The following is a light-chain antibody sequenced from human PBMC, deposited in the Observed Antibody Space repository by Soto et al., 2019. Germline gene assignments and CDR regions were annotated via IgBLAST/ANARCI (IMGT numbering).Light chain of an antibody. Sequence: QSALTQPASVSGSLGQSITISCTGTSSDVGGYDYVSWSQHHPGKAPKLVIYEVSDRPSGVSNRFSGSKSGNTASLTISGLQSEDEADYFCCSYTITSTFYVFGSGTKLTVL. CDR1: SSDVGGYDY. CDR3: CSYTITSTFYV. J-gene: IGLJ1*01. V-gene: IGLV2-14*01. CDR2: EVS.